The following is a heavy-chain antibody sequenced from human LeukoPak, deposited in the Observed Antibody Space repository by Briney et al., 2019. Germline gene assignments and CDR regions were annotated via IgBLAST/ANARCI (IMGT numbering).Heavy chain of an antibody. V-gene: IGHV3-9*02. J-gene: IGHJ6*02. D-gene: IGHD4-23*01. Sequence: GGSLRLSCTASGVTSADYAMHWVRQAPGKGLEWVSGIYSNRQKIDYGDSVKGRFIISRDDAKNSLLLQMNSLRPEDTGVYYCGRDITPGGLDVLGQGTTVTVS. CDR1: GVTSADYA. CDR3: GRDITPGGLDV. CDR2: IYSNRQKI.